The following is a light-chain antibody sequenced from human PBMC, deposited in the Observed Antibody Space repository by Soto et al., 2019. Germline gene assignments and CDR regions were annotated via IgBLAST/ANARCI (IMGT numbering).Light chain of an antibody. CDR1: QSINKW. Sequence: IQMTQSPSTLSASVGDRVTITCRASQSINKWVAWFQQKSGRAPKLLIYDAATLQSGVPSRFSGTGSGTDFSLTISSLQPEDFATYYSQHYNIGYTVGQGTRLDI. CDR2: DAA. CDR3: QHYNIGYT. J-gene: IGKJ2*01. V-gene: IGKV1-5*01.